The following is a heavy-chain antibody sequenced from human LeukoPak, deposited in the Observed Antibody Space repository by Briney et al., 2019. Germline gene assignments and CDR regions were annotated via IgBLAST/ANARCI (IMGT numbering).Heavy chain of an antibody. CDR2: VNPSGGST. CDR3: VRNSVSGFDY. J-gene: IGHJ4*02. D-gene: IGHD1-26*01. CDR1: GYTFTGYY. Sequence: ASVKVSCKASGYTFTGYYMHWVRQAPGQGLEWVGTVNPSGGSTSYAQKFQGRVTMARDTSTSTVYMELSSLRSEDTAMYYCVRNSVSGFDYWGQGTLVTVSS. V-gene: IGHV1-46*01.